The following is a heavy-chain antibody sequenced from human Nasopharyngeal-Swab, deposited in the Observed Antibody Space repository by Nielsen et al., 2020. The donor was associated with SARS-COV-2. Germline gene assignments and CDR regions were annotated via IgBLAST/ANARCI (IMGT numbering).Heavy chain of an antibody. J-gene: IGHJ6*02. CDR2: ISSSSSTI. CDR3: ARGHYAMDV. D-gene: IGHD3-10*01. V-gene: IGHV3-48*04. Sequence: GESLKISCAASGFTFSSYSMNWVRQAPGKGLEWVSYISSSSSTIYYADSVKGRFTISRDNAKNSLYLQMNRLRVEETAVYYCARGHYAMDVWGQGITVTVPS. CDR1: GFTFSSYS.